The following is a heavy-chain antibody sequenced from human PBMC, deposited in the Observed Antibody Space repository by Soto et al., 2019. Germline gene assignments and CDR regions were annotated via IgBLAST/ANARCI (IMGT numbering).Heavy chain of an antibody. CDR1: GGTFSSYA. Sequence: SVKVSCKASGGTFSSYAISWVRQAPGQGLEWMGGIIPIFGTANYAQKFQGRVTITADESTSTAYMELSSLRSEDTAVYYCARDLGDVDTAMVTGIGYFDYWGQGTLVTVSS. V-gene: IGHV1-69*13. CDR3: ARDLGDVDTAMVTGIGYFDY. CDR2: IIPIFGTA. J-gene: IGHJ4*02. D-gene: IGHD5-18*01.